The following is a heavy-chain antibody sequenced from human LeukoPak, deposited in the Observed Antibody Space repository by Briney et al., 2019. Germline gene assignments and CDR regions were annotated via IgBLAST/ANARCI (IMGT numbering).Heavy chain of an antibody. V-gene: IGHV3-53*01. CDR3: TRAAYDSSGSGAFDI. CDR2: IYSGGST. D-gene: IGHD3-22*01. Sequence: LSGGSLRLSCAASGFTVSSNYMSWVRQAPGKGLEWVSVIYSGGSTYYADSVKGRFTISRDNSKNTLYLQMNSLRAEDTAVYYCTRAAYDSSGSGAFDIWGQGTMVTVSS. CDR1: GFTVSSNY. J-gene: IGHJ3*02.